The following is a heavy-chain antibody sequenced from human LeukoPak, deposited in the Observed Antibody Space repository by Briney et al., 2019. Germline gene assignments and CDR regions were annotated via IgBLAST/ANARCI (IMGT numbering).Heavy chain of an antibody. V-gene: IGHV3-30*03. CDR3: ARGALWFGELLIGVYGMDV. D-gene: IGHD3-10*01. Sequence: GGSLRLSCAASGFTFGSYGMHWVRQAPGKGLEWVALISYDGTNQYYADSVKGLLTISRDNSKNTLYLQMNSLRAEDTAVYYCARGALWFGELLIGVYGMDVWGQGTTVTVSS. CDR1: GFTFGSYG. J-gene: IGHJ6*02. CDR2: ISYDGTNQ.